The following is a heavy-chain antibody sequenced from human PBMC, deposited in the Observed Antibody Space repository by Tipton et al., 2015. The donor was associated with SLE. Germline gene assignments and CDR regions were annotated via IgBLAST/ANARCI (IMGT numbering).Heavy chain of an antibody. Sequence: TLSLTCTVSGGSISSHYWSWIRQPPGKGLEWIGYIYYSGSTNYNPSLKSRVTISVDTSKNQLSLKLSSVTAADTAVYYCARYVGFYWYFDLWGRGTLVTVSS. CDR1: GGSISSHY. V-gene: IGHV4-59*08. CDR3: ARYVGFYWYFDL. D-gene: IGHD2-15*01. J-gene: IGHJ2*01. CDR2: IYYSGST.